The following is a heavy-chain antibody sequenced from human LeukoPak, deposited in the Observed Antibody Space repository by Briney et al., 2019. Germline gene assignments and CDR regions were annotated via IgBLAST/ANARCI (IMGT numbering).Heavy chain of an antibody. Sequence: SETLSLTCAVYGGAFSGYYWSWIRQPPGKGLECILEINHSGSTNYNPSLNSRVTISLDTSKNQSSLKLSSVTAADTAVYSCARITMIYVWGQGTLVTVSS. CDR3: ARITMIYV. CDR1: GGAFSGYY. V-gene: IGHV4-34*01. D-gene: IGHD3-22*01. J-gene: IGHJ4*02. CDR2: INHSGST.